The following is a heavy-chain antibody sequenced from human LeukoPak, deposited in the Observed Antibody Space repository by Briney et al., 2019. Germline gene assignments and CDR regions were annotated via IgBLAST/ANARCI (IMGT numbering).Heavy chain of an antibody. CDR3: AKDLSDYGDYEGY. CDR2: ISGSGGST. CDR1: GFTFSSYA. J-gene: IGHJ4*02. D-gene: IGHD4-17*01. Sequence: GGPLRLSCAASGFTFSSYAMSWVRQAPGKGLEWVSGISGSGGSTNYADSVKGRFTISRDNPKNTLYVQMNSLRAEDTAVYYCAKDLSDYGDYEGYWGQGTLVTVSS. V-gene: IGHV3-23*01.